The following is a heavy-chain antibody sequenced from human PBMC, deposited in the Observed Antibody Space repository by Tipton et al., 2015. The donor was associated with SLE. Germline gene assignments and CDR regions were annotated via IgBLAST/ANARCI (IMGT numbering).Heavy chain of an antibody. J-gene: IGHJ4*02. CDR3: ARGRDRSGYQIHGFDY. V-gene: IGHV4-59*08. CDR1: GGSLNSRY. D-gene: IGHD3-22*01. Sequence: TLSLTRTVSGGSLNSRYWSWIRQPPGKGLEWIGYFYGGSTSYNPSLRGRVTISVDTSRNQFSLKLSSLSAADTAVYYCARGRDRSGYQIHGFDYWGQGTLVTVSS. CDR2: FYGGST.